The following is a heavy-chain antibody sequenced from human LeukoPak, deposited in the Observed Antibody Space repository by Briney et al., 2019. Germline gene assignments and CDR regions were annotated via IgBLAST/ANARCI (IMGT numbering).Heavy chain of an antibody. CDR2: IIPTFGKA. CDR3: ATSRVGEKAFDI. CDR1: LGTLSRYA. J-gene: IGHJ3*02. Sequence: SWVHVSCKACLGTLSRYAIRWVRQAPGQGLAGVGGIIPTFGKANYPQKLQGRDTITADESTSTAYMVLSSVRSEDTAVYYCATSRVGEKAFDIWGQGTMVTVSS. D-gene: IGHD1-26*01. V-gene: IGHV1-69*01.